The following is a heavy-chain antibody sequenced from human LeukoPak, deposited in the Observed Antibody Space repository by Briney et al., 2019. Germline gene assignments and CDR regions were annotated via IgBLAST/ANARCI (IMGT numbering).Heavy chain of an antibody. V-gene: IGHV4-34*01. CDR1: GGSFTVYY. Sequence: SETLSLTCAVHGGSFTVYYRSLICQPPGKGLEWIGEINHSGSTNYNPSLKSRVTISVDTSKNEFSLKLSSLPAADGDVYAFARGSVDNWNDRWFDPWGQGTLVTVSS. D-gene: IGHD1-1*01. J-gene: IGHJ5*02. CDR2: INHSGST. CDR3: ARGSVDNWNDRWFDP.